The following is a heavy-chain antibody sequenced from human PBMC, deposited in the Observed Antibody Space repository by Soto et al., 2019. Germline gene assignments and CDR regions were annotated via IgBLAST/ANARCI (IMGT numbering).Heavy chain of an antibody. D-gene: IGHD2-21*01. V-gene: IGHV1-69*13. J-gene: IGHJ6*02. Sequence: AASVKVSCKASGGTFSSYAISWVRQAPGQGLEWMGGIIPIFGTANYAQKFQGRVTITADESTSTAYMELSSLRSEDTAVYYCAPGRVVHYYYYGMDVWGQGTTVTVSS. CDR2: IIPIFGTA. CDR1: GGTFSSYA. CDR3: APGRVVHYYYYGMDV.